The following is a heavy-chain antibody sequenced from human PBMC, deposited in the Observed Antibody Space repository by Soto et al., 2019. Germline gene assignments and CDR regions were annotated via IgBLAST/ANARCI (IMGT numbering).Heavy chain of an antibody. CDR1: GFTFSSYA. V-gene: IGHV3-23*01. CDR2: ISSSGGST. CDR3: AKEQQLVHTSWGDY. J-gene: IGHJ4*02. Sequence: EVQLLESGGGLVQPGGSLRLSCAASGFTFSSYAMSWVRQAPGKGLEWVSAISSSGGSTYYADSVKGRFTISRDNSMNTLYLQMNSLRAEDTAVYYCAKEQQLVHTSWGDYWGQGTLVNVSS. D-gene: IGHD6-13*01.